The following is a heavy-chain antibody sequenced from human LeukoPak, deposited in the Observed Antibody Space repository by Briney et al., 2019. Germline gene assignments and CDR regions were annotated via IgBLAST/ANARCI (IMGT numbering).Heavy chain of an antibody. CDR3: VTHMGVVRRPDY. D-gene: IGHD2-15*01. Sequence: PGGSLRLSCSASGFNFSNHAMHWVRQVPGKGLEYVSHISTDGDRTSYTDSVKARFTISRDNSKNILYLQMRSLKAEDTALYYCVTHMGVVRRPDYWGQGTQVTVS. CDR2: ISTDGDRT. CDR1: GFNFSNHA. J-gene: IGHJ4*02. V-gene: IGHV3-64D*09.